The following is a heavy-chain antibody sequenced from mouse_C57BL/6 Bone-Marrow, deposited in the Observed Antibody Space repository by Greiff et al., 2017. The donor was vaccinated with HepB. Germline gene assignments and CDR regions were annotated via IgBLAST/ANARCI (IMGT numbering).Heavy chain of an antibody. CDR3: ARQFPGLGSLFAY. D-gene: IGHD3-1*01. V-gene: IGHV5-6*01. J-gene: IGHJ3*01. Sequence: EVMLVESGGDLVKPGGSLKLSCAASGFTFSSYGMSWVRQTPDKRLEWVATISSGGSYTYYPDSVKGRFTISRDNAKNTLYLQMSSLKSEDTAMYYCARQFPGLGSLFAYLGQGTLVTVSA. CDR2: ISSGGSYT. CDR1: GFTFSSYG.